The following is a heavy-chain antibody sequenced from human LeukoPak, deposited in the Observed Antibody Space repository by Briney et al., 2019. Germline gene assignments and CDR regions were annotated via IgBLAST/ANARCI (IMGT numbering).Heavy chain of an antibody. CDR1: GFTFSSYG. CDR2: ISGSGGST. D-gene: IGHD6-13*01. J-gene: IGHJ4*02. Sequence: GGSLRLSCAASGFTFSSYGMHWVRQAPGKGLEWVAVISGSGGSTYYADSVKGRFTISRDNSKNTLYLQMNSLRAEDTAVYYCAKAQFDGYSSSWDWGQGTLVTVSS. CDR3: AKAQFDGYSSSWD. V-gene: IGHV3-23*01.